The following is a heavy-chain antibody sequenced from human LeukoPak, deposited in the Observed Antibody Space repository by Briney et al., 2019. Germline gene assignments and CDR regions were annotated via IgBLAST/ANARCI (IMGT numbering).Heavy chain of an antibody. Sequence: GSLRLSCAASGFTFSTYAMSWVRQAPGKGLEWVSRGSSDGSTTTYADSVKGRFTISRDNGKNTLYLQMNSLRAEDTAVYYCARDADGPGSLIDYWGQGTLVTVSS. CDR2: GSSDGSTT. V-gene: IGHV3-74*01. CDR1: GFTFSTYA. CDR3: ARDADGPGSLIDY. J-gene: IGHJ4*02. D-gene: IGHD2-8*01.